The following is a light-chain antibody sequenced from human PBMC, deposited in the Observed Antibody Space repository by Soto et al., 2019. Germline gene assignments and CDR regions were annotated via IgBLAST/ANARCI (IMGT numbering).Light chain of an antibody. CDR2: GAS. J-gene: IGKJ1*01. CDR1: QGIGNA. Sequence: AIQMTQAPSSLFESGGDRVTIYCRASQGIGNALGWYQQKPGKPPKVLIYGASNLQSGVPPRFSGSGSGTDFTLAISSLQPEDSATYYCLQDITYPWAFGQGTKVDIK. V-gene: IGKV1-6*01. CDR3: LQDITYPWA.